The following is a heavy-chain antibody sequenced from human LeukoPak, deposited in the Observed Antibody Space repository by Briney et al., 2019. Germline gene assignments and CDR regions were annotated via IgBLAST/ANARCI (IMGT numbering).Heavy chain of an antibody. CDR3: ARGGYSGYVGYFDY. CDR1: GGSISSGGYS. Sequence: SQTLSLTCAVSGGSISSGGYSWSWIRQPPGKGLEWIGYIYHSGSTYYNPSVKSRVTISVDRSKNQFSLKLSSVTAADTAVYYCARGGYSGYVGYFDYWGQGTLVTVSS. D-gene: IGHD5-12*01. J-gene: IGHJ4*02. CDR2: IYHSGST. V-gene: IGHV4-30-2*01.